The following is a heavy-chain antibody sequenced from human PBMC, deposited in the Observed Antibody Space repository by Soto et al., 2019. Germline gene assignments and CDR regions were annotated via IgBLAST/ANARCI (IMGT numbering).Heavy chain of an antibody. CDR1: GFTFSSYG. J-gene: IGHJ6*03. CDR2: ISYDGSNK. V-gene: IGHV3-30*18. CDR3: AKDPHSNYYYYYYMDV. Sequence: GGSLRLSCAASGFTFSSYGMHWVRQAPGKGLEWVAVISYDGSNKYYADSVKGRFTFSRDNSKNTLYLQMNSLRAEDTAVYYCAKDPHSNYYYYYYMDVWGKGTTVTVSS. D-gene: IGHD4-4*01.